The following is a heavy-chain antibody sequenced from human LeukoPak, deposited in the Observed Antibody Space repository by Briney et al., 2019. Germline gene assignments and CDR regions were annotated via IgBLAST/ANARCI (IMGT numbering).Heavy chain of an antibody. J-gene: IGHJ6*03. V-gene: IGHV3-30*02. CDR2: IRYDGSNK. CDR1: GFTFSSYG. D-gene: IGHD3-9*01. CDR3: AKDTSYYNILTGYYNYYYYYYMDV. Sequence: PGGSLRLSCAASGFTFSSYGMHWVRQAPGKGLGWVAFIRYDGSNKYYADSVKGRFTISRDNSKNTLYLQMNSLRAEDTAVYYCAKDTSYYNILTGYYNYYYYYYMDVWGKGTTVTISS.